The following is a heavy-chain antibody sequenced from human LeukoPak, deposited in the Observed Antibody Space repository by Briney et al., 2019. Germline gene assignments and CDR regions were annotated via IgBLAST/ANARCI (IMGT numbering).Heavy chain of an antibody. V-gene: IGHV3-48*03. CDR1: GFTFSSYE. J-gene: IGHJ6*04. Sequence: GGSLRLSCAASGFTFSSYEMNWVRQAPGKGLEWVSYISSSGSAMFYADSVKGRFTISRDNAKNSLYLQMNSLRAEDTAVYYCAELGITMIGGVWGKGTAVTISS. D-gene: IGHD3-10*02. CDR2: ISSSGSAM. CDR3: AELGITMIGGV.